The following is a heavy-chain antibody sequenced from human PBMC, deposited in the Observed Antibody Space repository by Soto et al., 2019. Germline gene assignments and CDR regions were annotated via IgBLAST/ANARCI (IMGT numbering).Heavy chain of an antibody. J-gene: IGHJ6*02. CDR1: AYTFTTYG. D-gene: IGHD3-10*01. CDR2: ISGYNGQT. V-gene: IGHV1-18*04. Sequence: QVQLVQSGPEVKKPGASVKVSCKASAYTFTTYGISWVRQAPGQGLEWMGWISGYNGQTNYPLKFRGRVTLTTDTSTSTAYMELRSLRSDDTAMYYCARDNRKELWVEGLNAMDVWGQGTTVTVSS. CDR3: ARDNRKELWVEGLNAMDV.